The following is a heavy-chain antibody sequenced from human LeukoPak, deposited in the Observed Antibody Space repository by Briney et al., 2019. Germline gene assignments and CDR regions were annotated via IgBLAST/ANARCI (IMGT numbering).Heavy chain of an antibody. CDR3: ARDTPSYSGSFTFDI. CDR2: IYYSGST. CDR1: GGSVSSYY. J-gene: IGHJ3*02. D-gene: IGHD1-26*01. Sequence: SETLSLTCAVSGGSVSSYYWSWIRQPPGKGLEWIGYIYYSGSTNHNPSLESRVTISVDTSKNQFSLKVTSVTAADTAVYYCARDTPSYSGSFTFDIWGQGTMVTVSS. V-gene: IGHV4-59*02.